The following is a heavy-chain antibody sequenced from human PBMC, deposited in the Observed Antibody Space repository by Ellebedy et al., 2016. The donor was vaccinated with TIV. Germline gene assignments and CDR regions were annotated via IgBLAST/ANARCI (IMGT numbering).Heavy chain of an antibody. J-gene: IGHJ4*02. Sequence: MPGGSLRLSCTVSGGSISSSSYYWGWIRQPPGKGLEWIGSIYYSGSTYYNPSLKSRVTISVDTSKNQFSLKLSSVTAADTAVYYCARHGYSSSWYILDYWGQGTLVTVSS. CDR3: ARHGYSSSWYILDY. V-gene: IGHV4-39*01. CDR2: IYYSGST. D-gene: IGHD6-13*01. CDR1: GGSISSSSYY.